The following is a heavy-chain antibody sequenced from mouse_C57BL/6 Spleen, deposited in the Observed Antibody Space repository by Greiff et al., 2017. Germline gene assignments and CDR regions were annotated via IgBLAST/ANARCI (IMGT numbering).Heavy chain of an antibody. D-gene: IGHD3-2*02. CDR1: GSPFTGYW. V-gene: IGHV1-9*01. CDR3: ARTLQTAQAPS. Sequence: VKVVESGAELMKPGASVKLSCKATGSPFTGYWLAWVKQRPGHGLEWIGAILPGRGSTNYNEKFKGQATFTADTSSNTAYLQLSSLTTKESSIYYCARTLQTAQAPSWGQGTLVTVSA. J-gene: IGHJ3*01. CDR2: ILPGRGST.